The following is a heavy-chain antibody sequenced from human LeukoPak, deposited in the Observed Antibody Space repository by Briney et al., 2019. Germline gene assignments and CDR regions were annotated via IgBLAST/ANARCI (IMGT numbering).Heavy chain of an antibody. J-gene: IGHJ6*02. CDR3: AKGLAGYYYGMDV. Sequence: GGSLRLSCTASGFTFSSHAMSWVRQAPGKGPESVSAISGSGGSTYYADSVKGRFTISRDNSKNTLYLQMNSLRAEDTAVYYCAKGLAGYYYGMDVWGQGTTVTVSS. CDR1: GFTFSSHA. CDR2: ISGSGGST. D-gene: IGHD6-19*01. V-gene: IGHV3-23*01.